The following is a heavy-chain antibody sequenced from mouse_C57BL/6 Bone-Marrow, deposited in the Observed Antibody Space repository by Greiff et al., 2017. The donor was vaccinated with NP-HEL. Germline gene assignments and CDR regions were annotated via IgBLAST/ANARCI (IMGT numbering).Heavy chain of an antibody. Sequence: VKLMESGPELVKPGASVKISCKASGYAFSSSWMNWVKQRPGKGLEWIGRIYPGDGDTNYNGKFKGKATLTADKSSSTAYMQLSSLTSEDSAVYFCARSARGDYWGQGTSVTVSS. CDR2: IYPGDGDT. J-gene: IGHJ4*01. CDR3: ARSARGDY. V-gene: IGHV1-82*01. CDR1: GYAFSSSW.